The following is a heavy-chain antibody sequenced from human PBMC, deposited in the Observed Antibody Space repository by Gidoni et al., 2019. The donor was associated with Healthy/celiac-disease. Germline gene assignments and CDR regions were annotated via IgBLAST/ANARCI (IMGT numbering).Heavy chain of an antibody. CDR3: TTGIYYYDSSGWNY. CDR2: IKSKTDGGTT. D-gene: IGHD3-22*01. CDR1: GFPFSNAW. J-gene: IGHJ4*02. V-gene: IGHV3-15*01. Sequence: EVQLVESGGGLVKPGGSLRLSCAASGFPFSNAWMSWVRQAPGKGLEWVGRIKSKTDGGTTDYAAPVKGRFTISRDDSKNTLYLQMNSLKTEDTAVYYCTTGIYYYDSSGWNYWGQGTLVTVSS.